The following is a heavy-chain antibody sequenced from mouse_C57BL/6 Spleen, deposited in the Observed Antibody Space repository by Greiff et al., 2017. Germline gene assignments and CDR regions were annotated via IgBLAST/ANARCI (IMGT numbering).Heavy chain of an antibody. Sequence: QVQLQQPGAELVKPGASVKLSCKASGYTFTSYWMHWVKQRPGQGLEWIGMIHPNSGSTNYNAKFKSKATLTVDKSSSTAYMQLSSLTSEDSAVYYCARNEIYYGNYEGWFAYWGQGTLVTVSA. V-gene: IGHV1-64*01. J-gene: IGHJ3*01. CDR1: GYTFTSYW. D-gene: IGHD2-1*01. CDR3: ARNEIYYGNYEGWFAY. CDR2: IHPNSGST.